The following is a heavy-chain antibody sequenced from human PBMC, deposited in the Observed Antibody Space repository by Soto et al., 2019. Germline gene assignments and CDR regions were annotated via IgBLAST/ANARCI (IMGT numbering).Heavy chain of an antibody. D-gene: IGHD5-12*01. CDR2: ISSSSSTI. V-gene: IGHV3-48*01. CDR3: ARDPNIVATMGSIYYYYGMDV. J-gene: IGHJ6*02. CDR1: GFTFSSYS. Sequence: TGGSLRLSCAASGFTFSSYSMNWVRQAPGKGLEWVSYISSSSSTIYYADSVKGRFTISRDNAKNSLYLQMNGLRAEDTAVYYCARDPNIVATMGSIYYYYGMDVWGQGTTVTVSS.